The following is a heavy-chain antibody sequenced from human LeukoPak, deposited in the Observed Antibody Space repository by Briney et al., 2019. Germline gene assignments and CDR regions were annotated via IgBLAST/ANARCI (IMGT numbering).Heavy chain of an antibody. V-gene: IGHV3-30*18. CDR2: ISYDGNNK. CDR3: AKEMVKSGWYLDS. CDR1: GFTFTSYG. D-gene: IGHD6-19*01. Sequence: SGGSLRLSCAASGFTFTSYGMHWVRQAPGKGLEWVAVISYDGNNKYYADSVKGRFTISRDNSKNTLYLQMNSLRPEDTAVYYCAKEMVKSGWYLDSWGQGTLVTVSS. J-gene: IGHJ4*02.